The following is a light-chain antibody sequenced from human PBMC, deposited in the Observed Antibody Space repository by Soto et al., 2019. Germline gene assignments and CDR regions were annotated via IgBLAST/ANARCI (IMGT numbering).Light chain of an antibody. CDR1: SSDVGGYNY. V-gene: IGLV2-14*01. J-gene: IGLJ1*01. Sequence: QSVLTQPASVSGSPGQSIIISCTGTSSDVGGYNYVSWYQQHPGKAPKLIIYEVNNRPSGVSHHFSGSKSGNTASLTISGLQAEDEADYYCSSYTGSNIRYVFGTGTKVTVL. CDR3: SSYTGSNIRYV. CDR2: EVN.